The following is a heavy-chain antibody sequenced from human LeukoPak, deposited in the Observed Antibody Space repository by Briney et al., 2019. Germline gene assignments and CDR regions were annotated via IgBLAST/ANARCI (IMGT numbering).Heavy chain of an antibody. CDR1: GYSLTSYW. V-gene: IGHV5-51*01. CDR2: IYPGDSDT. CDR3: ARNGWFGAPKGAFDI. Sequence: GESLKISCKGSGYSLTSYWIGWVRQMPGKGLEWMGIIYPGDSDTRYSPSFQGQVTISADKSISTAYLQWSSLKASDTAMYYCARNGWFGAPKGAFDIWGQGTMVTVSS. D-gene: IGHD3-10*01. J-gene: IGHJ3*02.